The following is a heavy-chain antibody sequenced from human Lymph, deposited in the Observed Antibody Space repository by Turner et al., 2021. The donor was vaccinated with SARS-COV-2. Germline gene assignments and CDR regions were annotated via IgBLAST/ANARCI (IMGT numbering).Heavy chain of an antibody. CDR1: GFTFRSYD. D-gene: IGHD3-10*01. CDR2: ISYDGGNK. J-gene: IGHJ4*02. Sequence: QVQLVESGGGVVQPGRSLRLSCTASGFTFRSYDMHWVRQAPGKGLECVSLISYDGGNKYYAVSVKGRFTISRDNSKNTLYLQMNSLRTEDTAVYYCAREMGSGSDYWGQGTLVTVSS. CDR3: AREMGSGSDY. V-gene: IGHV3-30*04.